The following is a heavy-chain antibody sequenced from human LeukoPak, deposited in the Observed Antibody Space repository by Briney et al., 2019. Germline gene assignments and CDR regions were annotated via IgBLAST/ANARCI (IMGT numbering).Heavy chain of an antibody. CDR1: GFTFSSYA. J-gene: IGHJ4*02. CDR2: ISGSGGST. V-gene: IGHV3-23*01. Sequence: GGSLRLSCAASGFTFSSYAMSWVRQAPGKGLEWVSAISGSGGSTYYADSVKGRFTISRDNSKNTLYLQMNSLRAEDTAVYYCAKRPYCSGGSCYGISSDYWGQGTLVIVSS. CDR3: AKRPYCSGGSCYGISSDY. D-gene: IGHD2-15*01.